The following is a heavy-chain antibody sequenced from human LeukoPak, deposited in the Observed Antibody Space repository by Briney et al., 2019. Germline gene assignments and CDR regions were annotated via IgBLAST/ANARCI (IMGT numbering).Heavy chain of an antibody. CDR1: GFTFSSYA. J-gene: IGHJ4*02. V-gene: IGHV3-23*01. CDR3: AKDSYDFWSGPIDY. CDR2: ISASGGST. Sequence: GGSLRLSCAGSGFTFSSYAMNWVRQAPGKGLEWVSSISASGGSTYYADSVKGRFTISRDNSKNTLYLQMNSLRAEDTAVYYCAKDSYDFWSGPIDYWGQGTLVTVSS. D-gene: IGHD3-3*01.